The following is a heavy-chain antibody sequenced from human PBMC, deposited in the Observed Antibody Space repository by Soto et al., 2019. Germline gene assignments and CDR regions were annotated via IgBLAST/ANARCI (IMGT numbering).Heavy chain of an antibody. D-gene: IGHD5-12*01. J-gene: IGHJ4*02. V-gene: IGHV4-34*01. Sequence: ETLSLTCAVYGGSFSGYYWSWIRQPPGKGLEWIGEINHSGSTNYNPSLKSRVTISVDTSKNQFSLKLSSVTAADTAVYYCARLYSGYESADYWGQGTLVTVSS. CDR3: ARLYSGYESADY. CDR1: GGSFSGYY. CDR2: INHSGST.